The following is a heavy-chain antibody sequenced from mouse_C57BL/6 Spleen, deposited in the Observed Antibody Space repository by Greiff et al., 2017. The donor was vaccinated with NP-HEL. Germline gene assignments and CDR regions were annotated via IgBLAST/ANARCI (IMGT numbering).Heavy chain of an antibody. CDR3: ARDPTGTGYYFDY. V-gene: IGHV5-4*01. CDR2: ISDGGSYT. D-gene: IGHD4-1*02. Sequence: EVKLEESGGGLVKPGGSLKLSCAASGFTFSSYAMSWVRQTPEKRLEWVATISDGGSYTYYPDNVKGRFTISRDNAKNNLYLQMSHLKSEDTAMYYCARDPTGTGYYFDYWGQGTTLTVSS. J-gene: IGHJ2*01. CDR1: GFTFSSYA.